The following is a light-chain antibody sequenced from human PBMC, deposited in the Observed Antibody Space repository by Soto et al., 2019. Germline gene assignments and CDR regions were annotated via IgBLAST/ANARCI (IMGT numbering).Light chain of an antibody. CDR2: AAS. Sequence: EIQMTQAPCSLSASVGGGLTITCLASLGISNFLAWYQQKPGKAPKLLIYAASSLQSGVPSRFSGSGSGTDFTLTISSLQPEDFATYYCQQTYGTPQTFGQGTKVDNK. CDR3: QQTYGTPQT. CDR1: LGISNF. J-gene: IGKJ1*01. V-gene: IGKV1-39*01.